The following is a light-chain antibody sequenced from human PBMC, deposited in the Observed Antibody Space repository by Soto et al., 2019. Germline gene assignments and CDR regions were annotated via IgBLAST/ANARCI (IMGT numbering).Light chain of an antibody. CDR3: QVWDSSTDKND. CDR1: NIGRKS. CDR2: DDS. J-gene: IGLJ1*01. V-gene: IGLV3-21*02. Sequence: YELTQPPSVSVAPGQTARITCVGDNIGRKSVFWYHQRPGKAPVLVVLDDSDRPSGIPERFSGSNSGNTATLTLSRVEDGDEADYYCQVWDSSTDKNDFATGPKVTV.